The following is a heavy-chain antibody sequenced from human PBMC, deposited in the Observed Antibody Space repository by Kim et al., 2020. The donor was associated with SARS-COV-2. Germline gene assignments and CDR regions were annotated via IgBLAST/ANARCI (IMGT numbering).Heavy chain of an antibody. CDR1: GFTFSSYW. J-gene: IGHJ6*02. V-gene: IGHV3-7*01. CDR2: IKQDGSEK. CDR3: ARDGVGGWYSGLYYYYGMDV. D-gene: IGHD6-19*01. Sequence: GGSLRLSCAASGFTFSSYWMSWVRQAPGKGLEWVANIKQDGSEKYYVDSVKGRFTISRDNAKNSLYLQMNSLRAEDTAVYYCARDGVGGWYSGLYYYYGMDVWGQGTTVTVSS.